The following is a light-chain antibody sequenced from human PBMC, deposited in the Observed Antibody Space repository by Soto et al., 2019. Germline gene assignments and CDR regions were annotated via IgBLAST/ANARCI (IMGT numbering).Light chain of an antibody. CDR2: KAS. J-gene: IGKJ1*01. CDR1: QSISNW. Sequence: DIQMTQSPSSLSASVGDRVTITCLASQSISNWLAWYQQKPGKAPNLIIYKASTLKSGVPSRFSGSGSGTEFTLTISSLQPDDVATYYCQHYNSYSEAFGQGTKVDIK. CDR3: QHYNSYSEA. V-gene: IGKV1-5*03.